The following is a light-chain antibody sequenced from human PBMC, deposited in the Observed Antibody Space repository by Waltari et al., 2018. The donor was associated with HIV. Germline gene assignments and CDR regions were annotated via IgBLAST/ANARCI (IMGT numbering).Light chain of an antibody. J-gene: IGKJ1*01. Sequence: LTQSPDTLSLSPGERAIVSCTTSQSISNNFLAWFQQKPGQPPRLLIYSSFIRATGIPDRFSGSGAGTGFTLTISRLEPEDSAVYYCQQYGTAPRTFGQGTKVEIK. CDR1: QSISNNF. CDR2: SSF. V-gene: IGKV3-20*01. CDR3: QQYGTAPRT.